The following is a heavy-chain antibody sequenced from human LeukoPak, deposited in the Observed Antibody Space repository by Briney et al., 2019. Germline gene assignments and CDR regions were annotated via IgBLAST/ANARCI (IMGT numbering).Heavy chain of an antibody. CDR1: VYSFTSSW. CDR3: AGGMGAMYPY. J-gene: IGHJ4*02. CDR2: FHPGDSET. D-gene: IGHD1-26*01. Sequence: GESRQSSSKGAVYSFTSSWIGWVRKMPGKGLGWMGIFHPGDSETRSSPSIDGSATLSAHTTISTACLQWSSLKGSNTAMYYCAGGMGAMYPYWGQETLVTVSS. V-gene: IGHV5-51*01.